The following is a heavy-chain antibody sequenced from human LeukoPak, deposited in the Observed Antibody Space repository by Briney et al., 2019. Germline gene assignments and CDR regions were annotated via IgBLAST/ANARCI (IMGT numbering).Heavy chain of an antibody. V-gene: IGHV1-2*02. CDR3: ARDFTGYYPNWFDP. J-gene: IGHJ5*02. Sequence: GASVKVSCKASGYTFTSYDINWVRQATGQGLEWMGWINPNSGGTNYAQKFQGRVTMTRDTSISTAYMELSRLRSDDTAVYYCARDFTGYYPNWFDPWGQGTLVTVSS. CDR1: GYTFTSYD. CDR2: INPNSGGT. D-gene: IGHD3-9*01.